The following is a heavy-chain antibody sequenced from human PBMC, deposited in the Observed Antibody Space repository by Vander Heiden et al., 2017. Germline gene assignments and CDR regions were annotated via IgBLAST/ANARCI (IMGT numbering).Heavy chain of an antibody. CDR3: AKDGGGDKGSFDS. J-gene: IGHJ4*02. CDR2: IDGNGGSI. V-gene: IGHV3-23*01. D-gene: IGHD2-21*02. CDR1: GFTLKNDA. Sequence: EVQLLESGGGLAQPGGSLRLFCAASGFTLKNDAMSWVRQAPGKGLEWVSAIDGNGGSIYYADSVKGRFTISRDNSKNTVHLQLNRLRAEDTAVYYCAKDGGGDKGSFDSWGRGTLVTVSS.